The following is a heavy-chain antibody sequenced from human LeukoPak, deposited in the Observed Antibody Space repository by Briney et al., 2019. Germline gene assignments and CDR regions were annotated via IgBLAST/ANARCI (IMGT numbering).Heavy chain of an antibody. D-gene: IGHD6-19*01. CDR2: IYYSGST. Sequence: GSLRLSCAASGFTFSDYYMSWIRQAPGKGLEWIGSIYYSGSTYYNPSLKSRVTISVDTSKNQFSLKLSSVTAADTAVYYCARHVEVAVAAYFDYWGQGTLVTVSS. J-gene: IGHJ4*02. V-gene: IGHV4-39*01. CDR3: ARHVEVAVAAYFDY. CDR1: GFTFSDYY.